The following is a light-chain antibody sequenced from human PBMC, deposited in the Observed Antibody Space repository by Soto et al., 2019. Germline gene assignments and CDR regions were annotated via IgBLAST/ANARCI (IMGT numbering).Light chain of an antibody. Sequence: VLTQSPGTLSVSPGERATLSCRASQSVSSNLAWYQQKPGQAPRLLIYGASTRATGIPARFSGSGSGTEFTLTISSLQSEDFTVYYCQQYNNWPLWTFGQGTKVDIK. CDR3: QQYNNWPLWT. CDR2: GAS. CDR1: QSVSSN. V-gene: IGKV3-15*01. J-gene: IGKJ1*01.